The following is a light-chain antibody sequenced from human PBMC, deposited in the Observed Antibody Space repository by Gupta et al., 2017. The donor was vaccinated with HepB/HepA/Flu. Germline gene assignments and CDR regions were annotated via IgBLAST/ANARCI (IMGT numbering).Light chain of an antibody. CDR2: LNSDGSH. CDR1: SGHNTYG. CDR3: QTWGTGIVV. Sequence: QLVLTQSPSASASLGASVKLTCPLSSGHNTYGIAWHQQQPEKGPRYLMKLNSDGSHRKGDGIPDRFSGSSSGAERYLTISSLQSEDEADYYCQTWGTGIVVFGRGTKLTVL. J-gene: IGLJ2*01. V-gene: IGLV4-69*01.